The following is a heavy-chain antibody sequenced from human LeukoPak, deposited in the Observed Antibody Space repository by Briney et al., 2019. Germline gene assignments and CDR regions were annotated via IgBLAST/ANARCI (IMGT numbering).Heavy chain of an antibody. Sequence: ASVKVSCKASGYTFTGYYMHWVRQAPGQGLEWMGRINPNSGGTNYAQKFQGRVTMTRDTSIGTAYMELSRLRSDDTAVYYCARYGKGPIAAARSNWFDPWGQGTLVTVSS. CDR2: INPNSGGT. J-gene: IGHJ5*02. CDR1: GYTFTGYY. D-gene: IGHD6-13*01. CDR3: ARYGKGPIAAARSNWFDP. V-gene: IGHV1-2*06.